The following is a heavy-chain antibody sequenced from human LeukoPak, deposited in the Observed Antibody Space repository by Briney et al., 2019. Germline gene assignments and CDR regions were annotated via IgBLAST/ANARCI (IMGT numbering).Heavy chain of an antibody. V-gene: IGHV3-74*01. CDR1: GFTFSRYW. CDR2: INPDGSTT. Sequence: GGSLRLSCAASGFTFSRYWIHWVRQAPEKGLEWVSRINPDGSTTTYADSVKGRFTISRDNAKNTVYLQMNSLRAEDTAVYYCARAGVVAALGGWFDPWGQGTLVTVSS. CDR3: ARAGVVAALGGWFDP. J-gene: IGHJ5*02. D-gene: IGHD2-15*01.